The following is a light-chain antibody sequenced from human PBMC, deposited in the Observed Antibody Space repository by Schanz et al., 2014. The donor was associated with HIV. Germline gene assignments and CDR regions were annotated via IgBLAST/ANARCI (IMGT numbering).Light chain of an antibody. J-gene: IGKJ2*01. V-gene: IGKV1-5*03. CDR2: KAS. Sequence: QLTQSPSTLSASVGDRVSITCRASERISEWLAWYQQKPGKAPKLLIYKASSLESGVPSRFRGSGSGREFTLTISSLQPDDVATYFCQQYNSHSPVYTFGQGTKVEIK. CDR1: ERISEW. CDR3: QQYNSHSPVYT.